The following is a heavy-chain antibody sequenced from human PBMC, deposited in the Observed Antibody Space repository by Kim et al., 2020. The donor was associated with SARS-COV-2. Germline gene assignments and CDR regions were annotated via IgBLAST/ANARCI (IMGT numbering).Heavy chain of an antibody. Sequence: GGSLRLSCAASGFTFSNAWMSWVRQAPGKGLEWVGRSKSKTDCGTTDYAAPVKGRFTISRDDSKNTLYLQMNSLKTEDTAVYYCTTDIVAAQPDYWGQGTLVTVSS. V-gene: IGHV3-15*01. CDR1: GFTFSNAW. D-gene: IGHD5-12*01. CDR3: TTDIVAAQPDY. CDR2: SKSKTDCGTT. J-gene: IGHJ4*02.